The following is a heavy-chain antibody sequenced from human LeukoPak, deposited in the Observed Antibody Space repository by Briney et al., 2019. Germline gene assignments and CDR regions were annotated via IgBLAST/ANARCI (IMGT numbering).Heavy chain of an antibody. V-gene: IGHV3-30*02. CDR1: GFTFSSYG. CDR3: AKDRGSGSFSALDY. Sequence: GGSLRLSCAASGFTFSSYGMHWVRQAPGKGLEWAAVIWYGGSNKYYADSVKGRFTISRDNSKNTLYLQMNSLRAGDTAVYYCAKDRGSGSFSALDYWGQGTLVTVSS. J-gene: IGHJ4*02. CDR2: IWYGGSNK. D-gene: IGHD3-10*01.